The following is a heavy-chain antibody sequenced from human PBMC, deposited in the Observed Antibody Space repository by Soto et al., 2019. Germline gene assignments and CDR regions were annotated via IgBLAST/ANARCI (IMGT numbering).Heavy chain of an antibody. D-gene: IGHD1-26*01. Sequence: SETLSLTCAVSGGSISSSNWWSRVRQPPGKGLEWIGEIYHSRSTNYNPSLKSRATIAVDKSENQFSLTLSSVTAAHTAVYYCARDKDSGSYWRERFDPWGHGTVVTVSA. CDR1: GGSISSSNW. CDR3: ARDKDSGSYWRERFDP. V-gene: IGHV4-4*02. CDR2: IYHSRST. J-gene: IGHJ5*02.